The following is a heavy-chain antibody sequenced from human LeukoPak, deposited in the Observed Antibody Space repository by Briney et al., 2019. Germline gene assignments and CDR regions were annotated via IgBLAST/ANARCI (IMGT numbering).Heavy chain of an antibody. J-gene: IGHJ4*02. V-gene: IGHV3-23*01. CDR3: AKPYYYDSRGYEHFDY. D-gene: IGHD3-22*01. CDR2: ISGSGGRT. CDR1: GFPLSNYA. Sequence: GGSLRLSFAASGFPLSNYAMNWVRQAPGKGLEWVAVISGSGGRTYYADSVKGRFTISRDNSKNTLYLQMNSLRAEDTAVYYCAKPYYYDSRGYEHFDYWGQGTLVTVSS.